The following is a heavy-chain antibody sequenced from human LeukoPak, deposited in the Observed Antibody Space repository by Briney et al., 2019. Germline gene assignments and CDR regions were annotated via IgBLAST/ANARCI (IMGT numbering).Heavy chain of an antibody. J-gene: IGHJ4*02. CDR3: ARDQWLGGRDY. V-gene: IGHV1-46*01. Sequence: ASVKVSCTASGYTFTSYYMHWVRQAPGQGLEWMGINNPSGGSTSYAQKFQGRVTMTRDTSTSTVYMELSSLRSEDTAVYYCARDQWLGGRDYWGQGTLVTVSS. D-gene: IGHD6-19*01. CDR2: NNPSGGST. CDR1: GYTFTSYY.